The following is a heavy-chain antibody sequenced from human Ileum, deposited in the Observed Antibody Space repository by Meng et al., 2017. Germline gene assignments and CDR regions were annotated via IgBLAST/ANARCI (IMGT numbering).Heavy chain of an antibody. D-gene: IGHD3-10*01. CDR1: VGSVCSGCCG. CDR3: ARIYGSGTFEVHDY. V-gene: IGHV4-61*01. CDR2: IHYSGSR. Sequence: QALVQWSGPGLVRPSETLAPRGNMSVGSVCSGCCGWSWSRQPPGKGLEWIGLIHYSGSRNYNPSLKSRVTMSVDTSKNQVSLRLTSVTAADTAVYYCARIYGSGTFEVHDYWGQGTLVTVSS. J-gene: IGHJ4*02.